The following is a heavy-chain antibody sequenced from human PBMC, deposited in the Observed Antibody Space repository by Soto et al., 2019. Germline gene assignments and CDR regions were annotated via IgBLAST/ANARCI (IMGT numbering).Heavy chain of an antibody. CDR1: GGSISSGGYY. CDR3: AREGDYVNYFDY. D-gene: IGHD4-17*01. V-gene: IGHV4-31*03. CDR2: IYYSGST. J-gene: IGHJ4*02. Sequence: SETLSLTCTVSGGSISSGGYYWSWIRQHPGKGLEWIGYIYYSGSTYYNPSLKSRVTISVDTSKNQFSLKLSSVTAADTAVYYCAREGDYVNYFDYWGQGTLVTVS.